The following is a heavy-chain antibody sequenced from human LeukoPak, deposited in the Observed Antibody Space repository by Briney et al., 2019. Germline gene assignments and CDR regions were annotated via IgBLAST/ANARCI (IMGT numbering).Heavy chain of an antibody. D-gene: IGHD3-22*01. V-gene: IGHV1-69*13. CDR3: ARVPETGDSSGYLDY. CDR1: GGTFSSYA. CDR2: IIPIFGTA. J-gene: IGHJ4*02. Sequence: ASVNVSCKASGGTFSSYAISWVRQAPGQGLEWMGGIIPIFGTANYAQKFQGRVTITADESTSTAYMELSSLRSEDTAVYYCARVPETGDSSGYLDYWGQGTLVTVSS.